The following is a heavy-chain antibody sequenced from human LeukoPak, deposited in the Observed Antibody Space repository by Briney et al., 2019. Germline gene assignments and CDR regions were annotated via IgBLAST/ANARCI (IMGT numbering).Heavy chain of an antibody. CDR1: GFTFSSYD. J-gene: IGHJ6*02. CDR3: ARGSYGDSMYYGMDV. D-gene: IGHD4-17*01. V-gene: IGHV3-13*01. Sequence: GGSLRLSCAASGFTFSSYDMHWVRQATGKGLEWVSAIGTAGDTYYPGSVKGRFTISRENAKNSLYLQMNSLRAGDRAVYYCARGSYGDSMYYGMDVWGQGTTVTVSS. CDR2: IGTAGDT.